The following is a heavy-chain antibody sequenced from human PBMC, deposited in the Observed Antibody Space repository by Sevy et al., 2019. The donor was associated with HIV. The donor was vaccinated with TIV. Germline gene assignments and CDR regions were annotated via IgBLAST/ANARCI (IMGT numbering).Heavy chain of an antibody. CDR3: ATDPYCISTSCYRFP. CDR1: GYTLTELS. J-gene: IGHJ5*02. CDR2: FDPEDGET. Sequence: ASVKVSCKVSGYTLTELSMHWVRQAPGKGLEWMGGFDPEDGETIYAQKFQGRVTMTEDTSTDPAYMELSSLRSEDTAVYYCATDPYCISTSCYRFPWGQGTLVTVSS. D-gene: IGHD2-2*01. V-gene: IGHV1-24*01.